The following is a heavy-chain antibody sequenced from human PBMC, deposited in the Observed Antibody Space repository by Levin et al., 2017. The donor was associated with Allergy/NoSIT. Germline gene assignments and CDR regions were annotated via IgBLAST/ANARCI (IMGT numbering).Heavy chain of an antibody. CDR1: GFTFSSYW. V-gene: IGHV3-7*01. Sequence: GGSLRLSCAASGFTFSSYWMSWVRQAPGKGLEWVANIKQDGSEKYYVDSVKGRFTISRDNAKNSLYLQMNSLRAEDTAVYYCATHYDILTGYPASFDYWGQGTLVTVSS. CDR2: IKQDGSEK. CDR3: ATHYDILTGYPASFDY. J-gene: IGHJ4*02. D-gene: IGHD3-9*01.